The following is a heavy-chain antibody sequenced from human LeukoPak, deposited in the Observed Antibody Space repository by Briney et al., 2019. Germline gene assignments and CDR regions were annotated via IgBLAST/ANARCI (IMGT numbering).Heavy chain of an antibody. J-gene: IGHJ5*02. CDR3: ARQTVNRFDP. V-gene: IGHV4-61*03. Sequence: SETLSLTCTVSGGSVNSETYCWTWIRQPPGKGLEWIGFVCYTGSTNYYPSLTSRVTISVDTSKNHFSLKLNSVTAADTAVYYCARQTVNRFDPWGQGTLVTVSS. CDR2: VCYTGST. CDR1: GGSVNSETYC.